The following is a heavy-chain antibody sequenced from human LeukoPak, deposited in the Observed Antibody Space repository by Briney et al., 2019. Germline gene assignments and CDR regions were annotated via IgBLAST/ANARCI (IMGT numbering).Heavy chain of an antibody. CDR1: GYTFTSYY. D-gene: IGHD4-23*01. CDR2: INPSGGST. CDR3: ARDGPTTVVNQDYYYGMDV. Sequence: APVKVSCKASGYTFTSYYMHWVRQAPGQGLEWMGIINPSGGSTSYAQKFQGRVTMTRDTSTSTVYMELSSLRSEDTAVYYCARDGPTTVVNQDYYYGMDVWGQGTTVTVSS. J-gene: IGHJ6*02. V-gene: IGHV1-46*01.